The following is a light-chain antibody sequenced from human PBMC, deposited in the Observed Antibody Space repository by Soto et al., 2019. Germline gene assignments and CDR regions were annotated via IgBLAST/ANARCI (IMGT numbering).Light chain of an antibody. CDR1: QSVSSN. CDR2: GAS. Sequence: EIVMTQSPATLSVSPGERATLSCRASQSVSSNLAWYQQKPGQAPRLLIYGASTRATGIPARFSGSGSGTEFTLTISRLEPEDFAVYYCQQYGSSPSFGGGTKVHIK. CDR3: QQYGSSPS. V-gene: IGKV3-15*01. J-gene: IGKJ4*01.